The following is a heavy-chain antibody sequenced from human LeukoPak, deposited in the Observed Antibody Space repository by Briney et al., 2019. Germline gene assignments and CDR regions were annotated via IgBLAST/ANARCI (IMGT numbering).Heavy chain of an antibody. D-gene: IGHD2-2*01. Sequence: SETLSLTCTVSGGSISSSRYYWRWIRQPPGKGLEWIGSIYYSGSTYYNPSLKSRVTISVDTSKNQFSLKLSSVTAADTAVYYCASLCSSTSCYYYYYGMDVWGQGTTVTVSS. CDR2: IYYSGST. V-gene: IGHV4-39*01. J-gene: IGHJ6*02. CDR3: ASLCSSTSCYYYYYGMDV. CDR1: GGSISSSRYY.